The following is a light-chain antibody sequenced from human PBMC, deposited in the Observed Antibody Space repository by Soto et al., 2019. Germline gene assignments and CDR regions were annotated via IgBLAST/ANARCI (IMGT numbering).Light chain of an antibody. CDR1: ISDVGGYNY. CDR2: EVS. CDR3: SSYTSSSTYV. V-gene: IGLV2-14*01. Sequence: HCVLTQPSSLSGSPGQSITISCTGTISDVGGYNYVSWYQQHPGKAPKLMIYEVSNLPSGVSNRFSGSKSGNTASLTISGLQAEDEADYYCSSYTSSSTYVYGTGTKVTVL. J-gene: IGLJ1*01.